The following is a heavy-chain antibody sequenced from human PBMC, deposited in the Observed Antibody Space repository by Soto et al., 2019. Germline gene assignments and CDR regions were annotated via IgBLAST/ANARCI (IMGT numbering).Heavy chain of an antibody. CDR1: GFTFSSYS. D-gene: IGHD3-3*01. J-gene: IGHJ6*02. V-gene: IGHV3-21*01. CDR3: ARDLRNEYSFGGSLNYYYYGMDV. CDR2: ISSSSSYI. Sequence: GGSLRLSCAASGFTFSSYSMNWVRQAPGKGLEWVSSISSSSSYIYYADSVKGRFTISRDNAKNSLYLQMNSLRAEDTAVYYCARDLRNEYSFGGSLNYYYYGMDVWGQGTTVTVSS.